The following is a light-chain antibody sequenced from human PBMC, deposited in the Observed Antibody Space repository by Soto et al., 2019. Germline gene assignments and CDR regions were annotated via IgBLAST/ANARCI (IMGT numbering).Light chain of an antibody. V-gene: IGLV1-44*01. Sequence: QPVLTQPPSASGTPGQRVTISASGSSSNIGSNTVSWYQQLPGTAPKLLIYDNDERPSGVPARFTGSKPATSASLVISGLQSEDEGDYYCATWDDSRNGYVFVPGTKVTVL. CDR1: SSNIGSNT. CDR2: DND. CDR3: ATWDDSRNGYV. J-gene: IGLJ1*01.